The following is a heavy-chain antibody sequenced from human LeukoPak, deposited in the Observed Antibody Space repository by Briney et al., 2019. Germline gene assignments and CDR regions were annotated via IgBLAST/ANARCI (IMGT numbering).Heavy chain of an antibody. Sequence: GGSLRLSCAASGFTFSSYAMTWVRQPPGKGLEWVSAISGSGGSTYYADSVKGRFTISRDNSKNTLYLQMNSLRAEDTAVYYCAKDRGYSGYAPHFDYWGQGTLVTVSS. CDR2: ISGSGGST. J-gene: IGHJ4*02. CDR1: GFTFSSYA. V-gene: IGHV3-23*01. D-gene: IGHD5-12*01. CDR3: AKDRGYSGYAPHFDY.